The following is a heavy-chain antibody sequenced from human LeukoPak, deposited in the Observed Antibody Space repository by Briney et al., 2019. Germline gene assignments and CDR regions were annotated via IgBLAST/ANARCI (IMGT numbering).Heavy chain of an antibody. CDR2: IIPIFGTA. CDR1: GGTFSSYA. J-gene: IGHJ4*02. V-gene: IGHV1-69*05. Sequence: SVKVSCKASGGTFSSYAISWVRQAPGQGLEWMGGIIPIFGTANYAQKFQGRVTITTDESTCTAYMELSSLRSEDTAVYYCARCNAAYSSSSGPFDYWGQGTLVTVSS. D-gene: IGHD6-6*01. CDR3: ARCNAAYSSSSGPFDY.